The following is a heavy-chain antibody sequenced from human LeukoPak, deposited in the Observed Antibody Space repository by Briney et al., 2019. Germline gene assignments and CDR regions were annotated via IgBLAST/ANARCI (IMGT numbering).Heavy chain of an antibody. CDR3: ARAPDYYDSSGYLPPDI. V-gene: IGHV1-69*13. D-gene: IGHD3-22*01. CDR2: IIPIFGTA. Sequence: SVKVSCKASGGTFSSYAISWVRQAPGQGLEWMGGIIPIFGTANYAQKFQGRVTITADEPTSTAYMELSSLRSEDTAVYYCARAPDYYDSSGYLPPDIWGQGTMVTVSS. CDR1: GGTFSSYA. J-gene: IGHJ3*02.